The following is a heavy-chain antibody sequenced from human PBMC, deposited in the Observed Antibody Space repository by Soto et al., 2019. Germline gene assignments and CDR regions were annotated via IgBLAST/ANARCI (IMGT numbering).Heavy chain of an antibody. CDR3: AKDGGAYCGGDCYFSNWFDP. D-gene: IGHD2-21*02. V-gene: IGHV3-23*01. CDR1: GFTFSSYA. CDR2: ISGSGGST. Sequence: GGSLRLSCAASGFTFSSYAMSWVRQAPGKGLEWVSAISGSGGSTYYADSVKGRFTISRDNSKNTLYLQMNSLRAEDTAVYYCAKDGGAYCGGDCYFSNWFDPWRQGTLVTVPS. J-gene: IGHJ5*02.